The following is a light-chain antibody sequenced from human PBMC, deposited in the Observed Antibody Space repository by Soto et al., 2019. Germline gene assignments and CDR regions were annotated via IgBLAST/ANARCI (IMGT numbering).Light chain of an antibody. J-gene: IGLJ2*01. CDR3: ETWDSSTHVV. CDR2: LEASGSY. CDR1: SGYNNYI. Sequence: QPVLTQSSSASASLGSSVKLTCTLSSGYNNYIIAWHQQQPGKAPRHLMKLEASGSYNKGSGIPDRFSGSSSGADRYLTISNLQFEDEADYYCETWDSSTHVVFGGGTKLTVL. V-gene: IGLV4-60*02.